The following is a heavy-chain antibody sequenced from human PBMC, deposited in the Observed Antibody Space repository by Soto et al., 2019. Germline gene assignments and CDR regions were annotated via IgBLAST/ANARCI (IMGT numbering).Heavy chain of an antibody. D-gene: IGHD6-13*01. CDR1: GFTFQVTV. J-gene: IGHJ4*02. CDR3: AKTYGSSWYGSLFDY. CDR2: ISWNSGNI. V-gene: IGHV3-9*01. Sequence: PVRSLSLAGAASGFTFQVTVINWVRPAQGTGLPWVSRISWNSGNIGYADSVQGRFTISRDNAKTSLYLQMNSLRTEDTALYYCAKTYGSSWYGSLFDYWGQGT.